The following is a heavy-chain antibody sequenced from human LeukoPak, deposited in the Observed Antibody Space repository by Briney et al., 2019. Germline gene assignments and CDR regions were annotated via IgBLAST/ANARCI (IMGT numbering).Heavy chain of an antibody. CDR3: AKVEVAGWFDP. V-gene: IGHV3-74*01. D-gene: IGHD6-19*01. CDR1: GFTFSSYW. J-gene: IGHJ5*02. CDR2: INSDGSST. Sequence: LPGGSLRLSCAASGFTFSSYWMHWVRQAPGKGLVWVSRINSDGSSTSYADSVKGRFTISRDNSKNTLYLQMNSLRAEDTAVYYCAKVEVAGWFDPWGQGTLVTVSS.